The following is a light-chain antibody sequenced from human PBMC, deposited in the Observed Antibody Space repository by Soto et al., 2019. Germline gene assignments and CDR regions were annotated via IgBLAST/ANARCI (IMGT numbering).Light chain of an antibody. CDR3: CSYAGSYSSYF. J-gene: IGLJ1*01. CDR2: EVS. Sequence: QSVLTQPASVSGSPGQSITLSRTGSSSDVGNYKFVSWYQQYPGKAPKVMLYEVSKRPSGVSYRFSGSQSGNTASLTISGLQAEDEADYYCCSYAGSYSSYFFGTGTKVTVL. CDR1: SSDVGNYKF. V-gene: IGLV2-23*02.